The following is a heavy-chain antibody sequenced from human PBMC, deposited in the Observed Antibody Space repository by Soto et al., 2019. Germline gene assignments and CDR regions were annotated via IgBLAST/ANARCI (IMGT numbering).Heavy chain of an antibody. D-gene: IGHD3-3*01. J-gene: IGHJ4*02. CDR2: INAGNGNT. Sequence: QVQLVQSGAEVKKPGASVKVSCKASGYTFTSYAMHWVRQAPGQRLEWMGWINAGNGNTKYSQKFQGRVTITRDTSASTAYMELSSLRSEDTAVYYCARDLEWLFGVDYWGQGTLVTVSS. V-gene: IGHV1-3*01. CDR3: ARDLEWLFGVDY. CDR1: GYTFTSYA.